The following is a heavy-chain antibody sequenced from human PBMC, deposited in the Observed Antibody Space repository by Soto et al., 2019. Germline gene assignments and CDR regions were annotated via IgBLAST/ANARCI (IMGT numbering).Heavy chain of an antibody. V-gene: IGHV5-51*01. CDR1: GYSFTSYW. CDR2: IYPGDSDT. J-gene: IGHJ3*02. Sequence: PGESLKISCKGSGYSFTSYWIGWVRQMPGKGLEWMGIIYPGDSDTRYSPSFQGQVTISADKSISTAYLQWSSLKASDTAMYYCALFHVCSGYYFAFDIWGQGTMVTVSS. D-gene: IGHD3-3*02. CDR3: ALFHVCSGYYFAFDI.